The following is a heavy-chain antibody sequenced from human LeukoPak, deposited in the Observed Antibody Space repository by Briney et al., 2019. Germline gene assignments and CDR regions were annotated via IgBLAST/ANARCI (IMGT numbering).Heavy chain of an antibody. D-gene: IGHD2-2*01. CDR3: ARVNCGSTSCPFDY. Sequence: SETLSLTYTVSGGSISSYYWSWIRQPPGKGLEWIGYIYYSGSTNYNPSLKSRVTISVDTSKNQFSLKLSSVTAADTAVYYCARVNCGSTSCPFDYWGQGTLVTVSS. CDR2: IYYSGST. J-gene: IGHJ4*02. V-gene: IGHV4-59*01. CDR1: GGSISSYY.